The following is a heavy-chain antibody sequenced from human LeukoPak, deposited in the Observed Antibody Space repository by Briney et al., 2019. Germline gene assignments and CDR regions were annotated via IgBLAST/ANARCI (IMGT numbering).Heavy chain of an antibody. Sequence: GGSLRLSCAASGFTVSSSYMNWVRQAPGKGLEWVSVIYGGGNIYYADSVKGRFTISRDNSKNTLYLQMNSLRAEDTAVYYCARGAGYNYPYYFDYWGQGTLVTVSS. D-gene: IGHD5-24*01. J-gene: IGHJ4*02. V-gene: IGHV3-53*01. CDR3: ARGAGYNYPYYFDY. CDR2: IYGGGNI. CDR1: GFTVSSSY.